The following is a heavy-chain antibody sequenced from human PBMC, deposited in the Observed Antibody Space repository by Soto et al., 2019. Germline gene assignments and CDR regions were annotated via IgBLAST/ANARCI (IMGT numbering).Heavy chain of an antibody. CDR3: ARGAYCSGGSCYSFNAFDI. J-gene: IGHJ3*02. CDR1: GYTFTSYG. CDR2: ISAYNGNT. D-gene: IGHD2-15*01. Sequence: EASVKVSCKASGYTFTSYGISWVRQAPGQGLEWMGWISAYNGNTNYAQKLQGRVTMTTDTSTSTAYMELRSLRSDDTAVYYCARGAYCSGGSCYSFNAFDIWGQGTMVTVSS. V-gene: IGHV1-18*01.